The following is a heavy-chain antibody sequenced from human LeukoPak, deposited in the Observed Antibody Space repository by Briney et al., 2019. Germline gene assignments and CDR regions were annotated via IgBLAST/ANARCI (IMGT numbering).Heavy chain of an antibody. J-gene: IGHJ2*01. CDR3: ANELNYYGSSGAPLWYFDL. V-gene: IGHV3-53*01. CDR2: IYRGGST. D-gene: IGHD3-22*01. Sequence: QPGGSLRLSRAAAGFTVSSNYMSWVRQAPGKGLEWVSVIYRGGSTYYADSVKGRFTISRDNSKNTLYLKMNSLRAEEPAAYYCANELNYYGSSGAPLWYFDLWGRGTLVTVSS. CDR1: GFTVSSNY.